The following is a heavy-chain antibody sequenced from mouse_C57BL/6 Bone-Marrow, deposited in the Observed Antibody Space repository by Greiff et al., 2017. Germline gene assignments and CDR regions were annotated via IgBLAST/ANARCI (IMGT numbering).Heavy chain of an antibody. CDR3: ARMTTVVAEGYAMDY. CDR2: IHPNSGST. D-gene: IGHD1-1*01. V-gene: IGHV1-64*01. Sequence: QVQLQQPGAELVKPGASVKLSCKASGYTFTSYWMHWVKQRPGQGLEWIGMIHPNSGSTNYNEKFKSKATLTVDKSSRTAYMQLSSLTSEDSAVYYCARMTTVVAEGYAMDYWGQGTSVTVSS. CDR1: GYTFTSYW. J-gene: IGHJ4*01.